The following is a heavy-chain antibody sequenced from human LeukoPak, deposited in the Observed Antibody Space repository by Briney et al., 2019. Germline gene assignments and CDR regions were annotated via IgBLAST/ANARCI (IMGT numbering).Heavy chain of an antibody. Sequence: PGGSLRLSCAASGFTFSSYAMSWVRQAPGKGLEWVSAISGSGGSTYYADSVKGRFTISRDNSKSTLYLQMSSLRSEDTAVYYCAKSVGNSGAVAGRPVDMWGQGTTVTVSS. CDR3: AKSVGNSGAVAGRPVDM. V-gene: IGHV3-23*01. D-gene: IGHD1-26*01. J-gene: IGHJ3*02. CDR1: GFTFSSYA. CDR2: ISGSGGST.